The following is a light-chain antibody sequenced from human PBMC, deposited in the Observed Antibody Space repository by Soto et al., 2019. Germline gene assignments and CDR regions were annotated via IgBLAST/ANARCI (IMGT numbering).Light chain of an antibody. CDR1: SRDVGGYNY. J-gene: IGLJ1*01. CDR3: CSYAGSYSYV. Sequence: QSALTQPRSVSGCPGQSVTISCTGTSRDVGGYNYVSWYQEQPGKAPKLMIYDVSKRPSGVPDRFSGSKSGNTASLTISGLQAEDEADYYCCSYAGSYSYVFGTGTKVTVL. V-gene: IGLV2-11*01. CDR2: DVS.